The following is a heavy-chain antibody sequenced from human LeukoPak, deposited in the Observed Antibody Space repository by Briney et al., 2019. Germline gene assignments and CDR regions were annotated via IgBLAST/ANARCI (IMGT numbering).Heavy chain of an antibody. CDR3: ARWVEKSQLLYFDY. D-gene: IGHD2-2*01. CDR1: GYTFTGYY. Sequence: GASVKVSCKASGYTFTGYYMHWVRQAPGQGLEWMGWINPNSGGTNYAQKFQGRVTMTRDTSISTAYMELSRLRSDDPAVYYCARWVEKSQLLYFDYWGQGTLVPVSS. V-gene: IGHV1-2*02. CDR2: INPNSGGT. J-gene: IGHJ4*02.